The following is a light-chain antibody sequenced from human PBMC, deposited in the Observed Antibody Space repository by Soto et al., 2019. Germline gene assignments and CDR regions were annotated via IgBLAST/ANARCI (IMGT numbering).Light chain of an antibody. J-gene: IGKJ4*01. CDR1: QDISNY. V-gene: IGKV1-33*01. Sequence: DIQMSQSPSSLSASVGDRVTITCQASQDISNYLEWYQKKPGKDAKLLIYDASNLETGVPSRFSGSRSGTDFTFTISSQQPEDIATYYCQQYDNLPLTFGGGTKVEIK. CDR3: QQYDNLPLT. CDR2: DAS.